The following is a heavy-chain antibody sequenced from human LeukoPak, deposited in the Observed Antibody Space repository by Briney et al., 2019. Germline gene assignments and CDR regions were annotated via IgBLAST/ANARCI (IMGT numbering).Heavy chain of an antibody. D-gene: IGHD3-22*01. CDR1: GYTFTGYY. CDR3: AREGPDYYDSSGYSPHFDY. J-gene: IGHJ4*02. V-gene: IGHV1-2*04. Sequence: GASEKVSCKASGYTFTGYYMHWVRQAPGQGLEWMGWINPNSGGTNYAQKFQGWVTMTRDTSISTAYMELSRLRSDDTAVYYCAREGPDYYDSSGYSPHFDYWGQGTLVTVSS. CDR2: INPNSGGT.